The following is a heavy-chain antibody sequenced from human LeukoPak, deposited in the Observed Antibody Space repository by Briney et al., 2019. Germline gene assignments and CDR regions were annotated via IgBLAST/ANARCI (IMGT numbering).Heavy chain of an antibody. Sequence: GGSLRLSCAASGLSLTDYYMSWIRQAPAKGLEWVSYFSSSGTSIYYTESVKGRFTISRDNARSSLYLQMNGLRAEDTAVYYCAISDSSNYGPPDYWGQGILVTVSS. CDR1: GLSLTDYY. J-gene: IGHJ4*02. CDR3: AISDSSNYGPPDY. V-gene: IGHV3-11*01. D-gene: IGHD3-22*01. CDR2: FSSSGTSI.